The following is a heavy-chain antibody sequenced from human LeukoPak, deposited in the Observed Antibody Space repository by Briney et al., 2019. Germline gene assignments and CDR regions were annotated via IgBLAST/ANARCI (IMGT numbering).Heavy chain of an antibody. J-gene: IGHJ4*02. V-gene: IGHV4-59*01. CDR2: FYNSGSS. D-gene: IGHD3-22*01. Sequence: SETLSLTCSVSGVSISSFYWTWIRQVPGKGLEWIGYFYNSGSSDYNPSLKSRATFSEDTFKNHFSLSLSAVTAADTAVYYCASPGPYYSETSGYLVFWGQGILVTVSS. CDR1: GVSISSFY. CDR3: ASPGPYYSETSGYLVF.